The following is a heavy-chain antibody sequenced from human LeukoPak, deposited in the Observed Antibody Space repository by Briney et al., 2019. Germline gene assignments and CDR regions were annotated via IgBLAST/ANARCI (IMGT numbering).Heavy chain of an antibody. V-gene: IGHV4-59*01. D-gene: IGHD3-10*01. CDR2: IYYSGST. CDR1: GGSISSYY. J-gene: IGHJ5*02. Sequence: KSSETLSLTCTVSGGSISSYYWSWIRQPPGKGLEWIGYIYYSGSTNYNPSLKSRVTISVDTSKNQFSLKLSSVTAADTAVYYCARGPDEVRGVIHDPWGQGTLVTVSS. CDR3: ARGPDEVRGVIHDP.